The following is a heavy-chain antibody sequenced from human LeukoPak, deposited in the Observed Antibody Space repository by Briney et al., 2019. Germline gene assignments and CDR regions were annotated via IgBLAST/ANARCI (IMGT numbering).Heavy chain of an antibody. CDR3: ARHPPEPIFGVSGWFAP. V-gene: IGHV4-39*01. J-gene: IGHJ5*02. Sequence: PSETLSLTCSVSGGSISSNRYYWDWIRQSPRKGLEWIGNVYYSGSSFYNPSLKSRVTISVDASKNQFSLRLNSVTASDTAVYYCARHPPEPIFGVSGWFAPWGQGALVTVSS. CDR2: VYYSGSS. CDR1: GGSISSNRYY. D-gene: IGHD3-3*01.